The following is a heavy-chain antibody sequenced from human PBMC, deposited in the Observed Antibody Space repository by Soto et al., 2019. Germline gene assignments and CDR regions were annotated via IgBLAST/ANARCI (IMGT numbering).Heavy chain of an antibody. CDR2: ISGSGGST. V-gene: IGHV3-23*01. CDR1: GFTFSSYA. Sequence: GESLKISCAASGFTFSSYAMSWVRQAPGKGLEWVSAISGSGGSTYYADSVKGQFTISRDNSKNTLYLQMNSLRAEDTAGYYCAKDVTWGIENAFDIWGQGTMVTVSS. CDR3: AKDVTWGIENAFDI. J-gene: IGHJ3*02. D-gene: IGHD7-27*01.